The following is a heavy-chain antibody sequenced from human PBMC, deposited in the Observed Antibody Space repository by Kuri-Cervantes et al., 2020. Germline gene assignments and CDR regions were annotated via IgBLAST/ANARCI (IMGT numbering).Heavy chain of an antibody. Sequence: ASVKVSCKASGYTFTGYYMHWVRQAPGQGLEWMGWINPNSGGTNYAQKFQGRVTMTRDTSISTAYMELSRLRSDDTAVYYCARVPAAKIRKYNWFDPWGQGTLVTVSS. CDR2: INPNSGGT. D-gene: IGHD2-2*01. V-gene: IGHV1-2*02. CDR1: GYTFTGYY. CDR3: ARVPAAKIRKYNWFDP. J-gene: IGHJ5*01.